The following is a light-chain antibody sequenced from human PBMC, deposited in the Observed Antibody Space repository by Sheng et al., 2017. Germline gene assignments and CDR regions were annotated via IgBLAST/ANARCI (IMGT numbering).Light chain of an antibody. J-gene: IGKJ4*01. V-gene: IGKV1-17*01. CDR3: LQHKSYPLT. CDR2: AAS. Sequence: DIQMTQSPSTLSASVGDRVTITCRASQSISSYLNWYQQKPGKAPKXLIYAASSLQSGVPSRFSGSGSGTEFTLTISSLQPEDFATYYCLQHKSYPLTFGGGTKVETK. CDR1: QSISSY.